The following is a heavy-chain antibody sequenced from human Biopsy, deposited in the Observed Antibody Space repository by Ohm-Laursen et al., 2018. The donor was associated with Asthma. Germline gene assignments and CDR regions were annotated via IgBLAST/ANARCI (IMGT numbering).Heavy chain of an antibody. CDR1: GGSINNFY. D-gene: IGHD2-21*02. J-gene: IGHJ4*02. Sequence: SGTLSLTWTVSGGSINNFYWSWIRQPPGKGLESIGHVYYSGSTNYDPSLKSRVTISIDASKNQFSLKLTSVTAADTAVYYCARGVDRVTGLLDHFDSWGQGTLVTVSS. CDR2: VYYSGST. V-gene: IGHV4-59*07. CDR3: ARGVDRVTGLLDHFDS.